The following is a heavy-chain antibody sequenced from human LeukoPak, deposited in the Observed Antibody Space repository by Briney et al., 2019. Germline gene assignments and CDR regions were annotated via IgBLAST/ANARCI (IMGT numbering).Heavy chain of an antibody. V-gene: IGHV3-21*01. CDR3: ARAGGYCGRISCPYYFDY. Sequence: GGSLRLSCAASGFTFSSYSMNWVRQAPGKGLEWVSSISSSSSYIYYADSVKGRFTISRDNAKNSLYLQVNSLRAEDTAVYYCARAGGYCGRISCPYYFDYWGQGSLVAVSS. CDR2: ISSSSSYI. D-gene: IGHD2-15*01. CDR1: GFTFSSYS. J-gene: IGHJ4*02.